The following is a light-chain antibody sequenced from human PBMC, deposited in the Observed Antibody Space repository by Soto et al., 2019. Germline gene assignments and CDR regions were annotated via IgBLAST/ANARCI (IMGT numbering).Light chain of an antibody. CDR3: AAWDDSLNGRYV. J-gene: IGLJ1*01. CDR1: SSHIGSNT. Sequence: SVLTQPPSASGTPGQRVIISCSGSSSHIGSNTVNWYQQLPGTAPKLLIYSNNQRPSGVPDRFSGSKSGTSASLAISGLQSEDEADYYCAAWDDSLNGRYVFGTGTKVPVL. V-gene: IGLV1-44*01. CDR2: SNN.